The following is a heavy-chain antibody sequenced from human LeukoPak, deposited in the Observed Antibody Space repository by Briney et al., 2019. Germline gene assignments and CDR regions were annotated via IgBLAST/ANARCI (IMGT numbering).Heavy chain of an antibody. J-gene: IGHJ4*02. V-gene: IGHV1-2*02. CDR1: GYTFTGYY. CDR3: ARESLSGSYYNY. Sequence: GASVKVSCKASGYTFTGYYIHWVRQAPGQGLEWMGWINPNSGGTNYAQKFQGRVTMTRDTSISTAYMELSRLRSDDTAVFNCARESLSGSYYNYWGQGTLVTVSS. CDR2: INPNSGGT. D-gene: IGHD1-26*01.